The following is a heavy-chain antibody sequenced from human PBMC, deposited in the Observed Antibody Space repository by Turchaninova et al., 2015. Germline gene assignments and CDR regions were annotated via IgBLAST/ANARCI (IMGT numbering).Heavy chain of an antibody. CDR3: ARTGRYTYGDFDS. Sequence: QVQLQESGPGLVKPSQTLSLTCSVSGDSISSSSFFWSWFRQQPGKGLEWIGYIYSFGATSYHPSLKSPVAMCSFRSKTYFSLELRSVTAADTAVYFCARTGRYTYGDFDSWGQGTLVTVSS. J-gene: IGHJ4*02. CDR1: GDSISSSSFF. D-gene: IGHD5-18*01. V-gene: IGHV4-31*01. CDR2: IYSFGAT.